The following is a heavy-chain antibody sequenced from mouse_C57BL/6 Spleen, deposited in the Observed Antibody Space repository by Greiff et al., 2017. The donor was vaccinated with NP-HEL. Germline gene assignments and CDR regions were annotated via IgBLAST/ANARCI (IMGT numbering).Heavy chain of an antibody. J-gene: IGHJ3*01. CDR1: GFTFSDYG. CDR2: ISSGSSTI. V-gene: IGHV5-17*01. CDR3: ARGGPFFAY. Sequence: EVKLMESGGGLVKPGGSLKLSCAASGFTFSDYGMHWVRQAPEKGLEWVAYISSGSSTIYYADTVKGRFTISRDNAKNTLFLQMTSLRSEDTAMYYCARGGPFFAYWGQGTLVTVSA.